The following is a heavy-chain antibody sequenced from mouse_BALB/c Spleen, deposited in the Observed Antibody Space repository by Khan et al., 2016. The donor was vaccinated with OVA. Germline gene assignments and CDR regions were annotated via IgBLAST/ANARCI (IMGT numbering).Heavy chain of an antibody. D-gene: IGHD1-1*02. CDR3: ASGGYWYLDV. CDR2: INTYTGEP. V-gene: IGHV9-1*02. Sequence: QIQLVQSGPELKKPGETVKISCTASGYTFTNYGMNWVKQAPGKGLKWMGWINTYTGEPTYADDFKGRFAFSLETSASTAYLQINNLKNEDKATYCCASGGYWYLDVWGAGTTVTVSS. J-gene: IGHJ1*01. CDR1: GYTFTNYG.